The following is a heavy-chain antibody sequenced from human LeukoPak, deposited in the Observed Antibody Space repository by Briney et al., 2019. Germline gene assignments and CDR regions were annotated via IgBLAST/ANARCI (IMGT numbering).Heavy chain of an antibody. J-gene: IGHJ4*02. V-gene: IGHV1-24*01. Sequence: GASVKVSCKVSGYTLTELSMHWVRQAPGKGLEWMGGFDPEDGETIYAQKFQGRVTMTEDTSTDTAYMELSSLRSEDTAVYYCATSVNESYWDYFDYWGQGTLVTVSS. CDR2: FDPEDGET. CDR3: ATSVNESYWDYFDY. D-gene: IGHD2-8*02. CDR1: GYTLTELS.